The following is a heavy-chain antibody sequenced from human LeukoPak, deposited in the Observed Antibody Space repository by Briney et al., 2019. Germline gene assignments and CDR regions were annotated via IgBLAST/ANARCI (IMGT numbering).Heavy chain of an antibody. J-gene: IGHJ5*02. CDR1: GGSFSGYY. CDR2: INHSGST. V-gene: IGHV4-34*01. CDR3: AKYYYDSSGYFNWFDP. D-gene: IGHD3-22*01. Sequence: SETLSLTCAVYGGSFSGYYWSWIRQPPGKGLEWIGEINHSGSTNYNPSLKSRVTISVDTSKNQFSLKLSSVTAADTAVYYCAKYYYDSSGYFNWFDPWGQGTLVTVSS.